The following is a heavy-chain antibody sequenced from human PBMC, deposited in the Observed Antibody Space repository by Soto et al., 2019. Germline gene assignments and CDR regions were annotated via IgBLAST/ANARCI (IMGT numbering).Heavy chain of an antibody. V-gene: IGHV3-21*01. Sequence: GGSLRLSCAASGFTFSSYSMNWVRQAPGEGLEWVSSISSSSSYIYYADSVKGRFTISRDNAKNSLYLQMNSLRAEDTAVYYCASSGLAVAGAFDYWGQGTLATVSS. CDR3: ASSGLAVAGAFDY. CDR2: ISSSSSYI. D-gene: IGHD6-19*01. J-gene: IGHJ4*02. CDR1: GFTFSSYS.